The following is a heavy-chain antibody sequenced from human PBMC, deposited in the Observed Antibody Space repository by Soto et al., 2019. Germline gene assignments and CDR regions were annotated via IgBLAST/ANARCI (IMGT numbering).Heavy chain of an antibody. CDR2: ISAYNGNT. CDR1: GYTFTSYG. D-gene: IGHD7-27*01. CDR3: ARPIYDLTGEETDAFDI. J-gene: IGHJ3*02. Sequence: QVQLVQSGAEVKKPGASAKVSCKASGYTFTSYGISWVRQAPGQGLEWMGWISAYNGNTNYAQKLQGRVTMTTDTSTSTAYMELRSLRSDDTAVYYCARPIYDLTGEETDAFDIWGQGTMVTVSS. V-gene: IGHV1-18*01.